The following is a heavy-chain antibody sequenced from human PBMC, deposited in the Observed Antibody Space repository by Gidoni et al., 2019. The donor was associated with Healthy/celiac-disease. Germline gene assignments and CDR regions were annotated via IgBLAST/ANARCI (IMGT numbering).Heavy chain of an antibody. CDR3: ARGREWELLVEACDI. J-gene: IGHJ3*02. V-gene: IGHV1-69*01. D-gene: IGHD1-26*01. CDR1: GGTFSSYA. CDR2: LIPIFSTA. Sequence: QVQLVQSGAEVTKPGSSVKVACKASGGTFSSYAISWVRQAPGQGLEWMGGLIPIFSTANYAQKFQGRVTMTADESTSTAYMELSSLRSEDTALYYCARGREWELLVEACDIWGQGTMVTVSA.